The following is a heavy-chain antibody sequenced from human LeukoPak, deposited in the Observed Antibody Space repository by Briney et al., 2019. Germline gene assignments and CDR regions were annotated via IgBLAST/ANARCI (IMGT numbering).Heavy chain of an antibody. V-gene: IGHV3-23*01. CDR3: ASRRGAAAGGIDY. D-gene: IGHD6-13*01. CDR2: ISGNDDRT. Sequence: GGSLRLSCAASGFTFSSYAMHWVRQAPGKGLEWVSAISGNDDRTYYADSVKGRFTISRDNSKNTLYLQMNSLRAEDTAVYYCASRRGAAAGGIDYWGQGTLVTVSS. CDR1: GFTFSSYA. J-gene: IGHJ4*02.